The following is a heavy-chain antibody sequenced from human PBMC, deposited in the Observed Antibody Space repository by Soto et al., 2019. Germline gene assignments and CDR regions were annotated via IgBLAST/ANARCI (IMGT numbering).Heavy chain of an antibody. V-gene: IGHV4-4*02. Sequence: QVQLQQSGPRLARPSGTPSLTCVVSGGSISSTNWWTWVRQTPGKGLEWIGEVYHTGSTKYNPSLKTRVTISLDKSNNPFSLNLKSVTAADTAVYYCATLPPRIVVVVLPIPSWGQGTLVTVSS. D-gene: IGHD2-15*01. CDR2: VYHTGST. CDR3: ATLPPRIVVVVLPIPS. CDR1: GGSISSTNW. J-gene: IGHJ4*02.